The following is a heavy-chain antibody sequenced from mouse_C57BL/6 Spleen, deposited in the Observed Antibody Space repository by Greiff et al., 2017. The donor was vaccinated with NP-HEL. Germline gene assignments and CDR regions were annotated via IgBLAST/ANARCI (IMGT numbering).Heavy chain of an antibody. CDR2: INPSNVDT. Sequence: QVQLQQSGTELVKPGASVKLSCKASGYTFTSYWMHWVTQRPGQGLEWIGNINPSNVDTNYNENLKNKATLTVDKSSSTAYMHLSSLTAEDSAVYCCARDSGYAFVYWGKGTTLTVSS. V-gene: IGHV1-53*01. D-gene: IGHD3-2*02. CDR1: GYTFTSYW. CDR3: ARDSGYAFVY. J-gene: IGHJ2*01.